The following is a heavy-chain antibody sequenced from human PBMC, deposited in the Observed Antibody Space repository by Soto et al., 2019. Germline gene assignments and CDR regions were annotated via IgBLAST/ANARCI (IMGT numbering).Heavy chain of an antibody. D-gene: IGHD3-9*01. CDR1: GGSVSIGTYY. V-gene: IGHV4-61*01. Sequence: QVQLQESGPGLVKPSETLSLTCTVPGGSVSIGTYYWSWIRQSPGRRLEWIGCIHYSGDTNYNPSLKSXXTXSXXTSKNQFSLKLTAVNAADTAVYYCTRGADAYKTGYWGQGTLVTVSS. J-gene: IGHJ4*02. CDR2: IHYSGDT. CDR3: TRGADAYKTGY.